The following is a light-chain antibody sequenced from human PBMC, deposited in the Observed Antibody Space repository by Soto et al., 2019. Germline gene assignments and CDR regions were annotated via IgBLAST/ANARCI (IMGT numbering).Light chain of an antibody. CDR2: DSS. Sequence: DIQMTQSPSSLSASVGDTVTITCQASQYITNFLNWYQQKPGKAPKVLIYDSSNLKTGVPSRFSGSGSGTDFTQKISRVEAEDVGVYYCMQALQTPLSITFGQGTRLQIK. V-gene: IGKV1-33*01. J-gene: IGKJ5*01. CDR1: QYITNF. CDR3: MQALQTPLSIT.